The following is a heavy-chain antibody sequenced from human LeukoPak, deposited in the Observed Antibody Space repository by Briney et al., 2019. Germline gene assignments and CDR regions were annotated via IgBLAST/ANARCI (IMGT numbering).Heavy chain of an antibody. V-gene: IGHV3-33*01. CDR2: IWYDGRNK. Sequence: PGRSLRLSCAASGFTFSTYNMHWVRQAPGKGLEWVAVIWYDGRNKYYTDSVTGRFTISRDNFKDTLYLEMNSLRAEDTAVYYCARDLVPWGLLGEYCTNGVCSSLYYYYGMDVWGQGTTVTVSS. CDR1: GFTFSTYN. CDR3: ARDLVPWGLLGEYCTNGVCSSLYYYYGMDV. D-gene: IGHD2-8*01. J-gene: IGHJ6*02.